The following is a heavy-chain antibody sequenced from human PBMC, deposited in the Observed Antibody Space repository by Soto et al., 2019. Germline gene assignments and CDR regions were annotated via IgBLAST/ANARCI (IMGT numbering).Heavy chain of an antibody. CDR2: INPSGGST. J-gene: IGHJ3*02. D-gene: IGHD5-12*01. CDR1: GYTFISHS. CDR3: ARVPPRRDGYNDAFDM. V-gene: IGHV1-46*01. Sequence: GASAKVSCEAPGYTFISHSMRWVRQAPGQGLEWMGMINPSGGSTSYAQKFQGRVTMTRDTSTSTVYMELSSLRSEDTAVYYCARVPPRRDGYNDAFDMWGQGTMVTVFS.